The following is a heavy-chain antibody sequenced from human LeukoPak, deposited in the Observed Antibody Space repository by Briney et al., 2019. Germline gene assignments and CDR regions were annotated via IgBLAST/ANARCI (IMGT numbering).Heavy chain of an antibody. V-gene: IGHV1-8*01. D-gene: IGHD5-12*01. CDR2: MNPDNGNT. CDR1: GYTFISYD. J-gene: IGHJ5*02. CDR3: ARGMRGGGYECCDFDQ. Sequence: ASVKVSCKASGYTFISYDINWVRQAPGQGLEWMGWMNPDNGNTGYAQKFQGRVTMTRDTSISTAYMELSSLRAEDTAVYYCARGMRGGGYECCDFDQWGQGTLVTVSS.